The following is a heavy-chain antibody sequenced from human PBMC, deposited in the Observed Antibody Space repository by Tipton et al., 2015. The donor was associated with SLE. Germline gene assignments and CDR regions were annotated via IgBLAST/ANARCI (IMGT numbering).Heavy chain of an antibody. CDR2: IHHSGDT. CDR1: GGSIRSGGYY. D-gene: IGHD5-12*01. CDR3: ARGGVGGYDYLDY. V-gene: IGHV4-31*03. J-gene: IGHJ4*02. Sequence: TLSLTCTVFGGSIRSGGYYWSWIRQHPGKGLEWIGYIHHSGDTYYNLSLKSRLGISVDTSKNQFSLKLDSVTAADTAVYYCARGGVGGYDYLDYWGQGTLVTVSS.